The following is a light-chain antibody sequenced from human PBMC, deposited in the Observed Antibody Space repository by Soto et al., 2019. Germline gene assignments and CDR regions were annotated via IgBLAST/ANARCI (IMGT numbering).Light chain of an antibody. V-gene: IGLV1-40*01. CDR1: SSNIGAGYD. J-gene: IGLJ1*01. Sequence: QSVLTQPPSVSGAPGQRVTISCTGSSSNIGAGYDVHWYQQLPGTAPKLLIYGNSNRPSGVPDRFSGSKSGTSASLAITGLQAEDEADYYCISYTSDTSPYLFGTGTKVTVL. CDR3: ISYTSDTSPYL. CDR2: GNS.